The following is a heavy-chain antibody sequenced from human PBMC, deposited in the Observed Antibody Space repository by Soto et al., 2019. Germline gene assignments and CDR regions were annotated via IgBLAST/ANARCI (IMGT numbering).Heavy chain of an antibody. J-gene: IGHJ4*02. D-gene: IGHD6-19*01. CDR3: AKDRWSIAVAGFDY. CDR2: ISGSGGST. V-gene: IGHV3-23*01. CDR1: GFTFTTYA. Sequence: EVQLLESGGGLVQPGGSLRLSCAASGFTFTTYAMSWVRRAPGKGLEWVSAISGSGGSTYYADSVTGRFTTSRDNSKNTLYLQMNSLRAEDTAVYYCAKDRWSIAVAGFDYWGQGTLVTVSS.